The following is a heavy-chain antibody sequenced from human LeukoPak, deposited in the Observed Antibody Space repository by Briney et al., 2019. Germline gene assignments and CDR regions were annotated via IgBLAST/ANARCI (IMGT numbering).Heavy chain of an antibody. V-gene: IGHV3-7*03. Sequence: PGGSLRLSCAASGFTFRSYWMNWVRQAPGKGLEWVANIKQDGSEKYYVDSVKGRFTMSRDNAKNSLYLQMNSLRAEDTAVYYCAREVYEVAGTFDYWGQGTLVTVSS. CDR2: IKQDGSEK. J-gene: IGHJ4*02. CDR3: AREVYEVAGTFDY. D-gene: IGHD6-19*01. CDR1: GFTFRSYW.